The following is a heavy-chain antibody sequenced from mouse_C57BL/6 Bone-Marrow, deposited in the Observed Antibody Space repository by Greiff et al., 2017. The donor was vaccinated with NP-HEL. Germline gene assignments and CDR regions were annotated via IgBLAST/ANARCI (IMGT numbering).Heavy chain of an antibody. J-gene: IGHJ4*01. V-gene: IGHV5-6*01. Sequence: EVKLQESGGDLVKPGGSLKLSCAASGFTFSSYGMSWVRQTPDKRLEWVATISSGGSYTYYPDSVKGRFTISRDNAKNTLYLQMSSLKSEDTAMYYCAITTGALYAMDYWGQGTSVTVSS. D-gene: IGHD2-12*01. CDR2: ISSGGSYT. CDR3: AITTGALYAMDY. CDR1: GFTFSSYG.